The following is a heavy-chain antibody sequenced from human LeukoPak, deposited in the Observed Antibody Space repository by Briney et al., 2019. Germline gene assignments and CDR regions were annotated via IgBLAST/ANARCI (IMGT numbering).Heavy chain of an antibody. CDR3: ARSIGLTGGGVDV. Sequence: GSLRLSCAASGLTFRDYNMNWVRQAPGQGLEWVSYITDSGSSIHYADSVNGRFTISRDNAKNSLYLQMNSLRAEDSAVYYCARSIGLTGGGVDVWGRGTTVTVSS. D-gene: IGHD3-9*01. J-gene: IGHJ6*02. CDR2: ITDSGSSI. V-gene: IGHV3-11*01. CDR1: GLTFRDYN.